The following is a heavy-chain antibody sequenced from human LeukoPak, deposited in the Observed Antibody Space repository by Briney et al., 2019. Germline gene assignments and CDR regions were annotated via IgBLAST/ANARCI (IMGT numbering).Heavy chain of an antibody. Sequence: GGSLRLSCAASGFTFRGSAIHWVRQASGKGLEWVGRIRSKADNYATEYAASVKGRFIISRDDSKNTTFLQMNSLKTEDTAVYYCTRVTTVAASDFDYWGQGTQVTVSA. V-gene: IGHV3-73*01. J-gene: IGHJ4*02. CDR3: TRVTTVAASDFDY. D-gene: IGHD6-19*01. CDR2: IRSKADNYAT. CDR1: GFTFRGSA.